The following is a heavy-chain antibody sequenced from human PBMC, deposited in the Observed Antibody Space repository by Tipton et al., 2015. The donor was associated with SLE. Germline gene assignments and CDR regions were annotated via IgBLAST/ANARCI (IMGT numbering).Heavy chain of an antibody. J-gene: IGHJ1*01. CDR1: GASVSSSVYS. V-gene: IGHV4-39*07. D-gene: IGHD2/OR15-2a*01. Sequence: LRLSCTVSGASVSSSVYSWGWIRQPPEKGLQWIGAMFYTGSAHYNPSLKGRVSISVDTSKNVFSLNVSSVTAADTAEYYCVRLRREHQIVRLGWFWGLGTLVTVS. CDR2: MFYTGSA. CDR3: VRLRREHQIVRLGWF.